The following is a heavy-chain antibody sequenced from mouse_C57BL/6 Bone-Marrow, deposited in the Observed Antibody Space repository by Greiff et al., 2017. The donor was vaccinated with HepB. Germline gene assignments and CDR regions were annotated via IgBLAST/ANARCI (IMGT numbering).Heavy chain of an antibody. CDR3: AREGEDSAWFAY. Sequence: EVNVVESEGGLVQPGSSMKLSCTASGFTFSDYYMAWVRQVPEKGLEWVANINYDGSSTYYLDSLKSRFIISRDNAKNILYLQMSSLKSEDTATYYCAREGEDSAWFAYWGQGTLVTVSA. V-gene: IGHV5-16*01. CDR1: GFTFSDYY. J-gene: IGHJ3*01. CDR2: INYDGSST.